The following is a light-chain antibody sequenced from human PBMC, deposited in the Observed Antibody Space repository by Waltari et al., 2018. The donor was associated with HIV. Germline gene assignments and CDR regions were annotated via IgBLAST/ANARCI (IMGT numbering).Light chain of an antibody. V-gene: IGLV3-25*03. Sequence: SYELTQPPSVSVSPGQTARITCSGDALPKQYAYWYQQKPGQAPLLVIYKDSERPSGIPERFSGSSSGTTVTLTISGVQAEDEADYYCQSADSSSTSIVFGGGTKLTVL. CDR1: ALPKQY. J-gene: IGLJ2*01. CDR2: KDS. CDR3: QSADSSSTSIV.